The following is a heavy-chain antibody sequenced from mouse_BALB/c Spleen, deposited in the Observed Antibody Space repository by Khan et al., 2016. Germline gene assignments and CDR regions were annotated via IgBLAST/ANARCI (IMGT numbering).Heavy chain of an antibody. Sequence: VQLQESGAELVKPGASVKLSCKASGYTFTSNYLYWVKQSPGQGLEWIGEINPGSGSTNFNEKFKSKATLTVDKSSSTAYMQLSSLTSEDSAICYCTGFAYWGQGTLVTVSA. J-gene: IGHJ3*01. CDR1: GYTFTSNY. CDR2: INPGSGST. CDR3: TGFAY. V-gene: IGHV1S81*02.